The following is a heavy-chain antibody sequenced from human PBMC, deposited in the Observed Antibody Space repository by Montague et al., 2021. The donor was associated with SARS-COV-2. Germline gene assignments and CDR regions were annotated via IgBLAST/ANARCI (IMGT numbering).Heavy chain of an antibody. CDR1: NGSITSYY. Sequence: SETLSLTCSVSNGSITSYYWSWIRQPPGKRLEWMGYIYYRGSTNYNHSLESRLTIPVETSKNQFSLKLRSVTAADTAIYSCASEGLNNWFDPWGQGTLVTVSS. CDR2: IYYRGST. J-gene: IGHJ5*02. CDR3: ASEGLNNWFDP. V-gene: IGHV4-59*01.